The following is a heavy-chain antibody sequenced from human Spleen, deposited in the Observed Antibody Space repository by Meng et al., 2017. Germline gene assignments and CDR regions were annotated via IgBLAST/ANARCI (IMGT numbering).Heavy chain of an antibody. J-gene: IGHJ4*01. Sequence: GGSLRLSCAVSGFTFSNAWMTWVRQAPGKGLEWIGRMKSNVDGGTVDYAAAVKGRFFISRDDSENTFYLQMNSLKTEGTAVYYCSGHVDYWGPGTLVTVSS. CDR2: MKSNVDGGTV. CDR3: SGHVDY. CDR1: GFTFSNAW. V-gene: IGHV3-15*01.